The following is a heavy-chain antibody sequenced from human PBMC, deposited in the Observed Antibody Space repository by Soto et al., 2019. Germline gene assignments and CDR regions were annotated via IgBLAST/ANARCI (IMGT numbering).Heavy chain of an antibody. CDR3: AREYSGYLAWFDP. J-gene: IGHJ5*02. V-gene: IGHV1-3*01. Sequence: QVQLVQSGAEVKKPGASVKVSCKASGYTFTSYAMHWVRQAPGQRLEWMGWINAGNGNTKYSQKFQGRVTITRDTSASTAYMELSSLRSEDTAVYYCAREYSGYLAWFDPWGQGTLVNVSS. D-gene: IGHD5-12*01. CDR1: GYTFTSYA. CDR2: INAGNGNT.